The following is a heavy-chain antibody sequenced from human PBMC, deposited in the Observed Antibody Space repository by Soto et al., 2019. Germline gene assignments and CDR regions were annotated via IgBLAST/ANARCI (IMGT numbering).Heavy chain of an antibody. J-gene: IGHJ4*02. CDR1: GGFFSAYY. V-gene: IGHV4-34*01. CDR3: ARGVGYAGVDY. Sequence: QVQLQQWGAGLLKPSETLSLSCAVYGGFFSAYYWSWIRQPPGKGLEWIGEINHSGSTNYNPSLKSRVTISVDRSKNQFSLKLSSVTAADTAVYYCARGVGYAGVDYWGQGTLVTVSS. D-gene: IGHD5-12*01. CDR2: INHSGST.